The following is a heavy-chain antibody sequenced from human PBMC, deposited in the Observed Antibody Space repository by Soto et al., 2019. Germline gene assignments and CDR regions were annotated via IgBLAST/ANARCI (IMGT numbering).Heavy chain of an antibody. V-gene: IGHV3-23*01. CDR1: GFTFSTYD. CDR3: VKGYWKGDV. J-gene: IGHJ6*02. CDR2: VSGSGGSI. D-gene: IGHD1-1*01. Sequence: EVQLFESGGGLVQPGGSLRLSCAASGFTFSTYDMNWVRQAPGNGLEWVSAVSGSGGSIHYADSVKGRFTIFRANSKNTLYLQMNSLRDEDTAVYHCVKGYWKGDVWGQWTTVTVSS.